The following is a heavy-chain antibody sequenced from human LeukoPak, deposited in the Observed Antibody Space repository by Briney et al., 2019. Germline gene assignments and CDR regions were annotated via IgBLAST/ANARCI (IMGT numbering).Heavy chain of an antibody. D-gene: IGHD2-2*02. CDR3: ASDIVVVPAAITVFDY. CDR1: GFTFSSYA. Sequence: PGGSLRLSCAASGFTFSSYAMHWVRQAPGKGLEWVAVISYDGSNKYYADSVKGRFTISRDNSKNTLYLQMNSLRAEDTAVYYCASDIVVVPAAITVFDYWGQGTLVTVSP. V-gene: IGHV3-30-3*01. J-gene: IGHJ4*02. CDR2: ISYDGSNK.